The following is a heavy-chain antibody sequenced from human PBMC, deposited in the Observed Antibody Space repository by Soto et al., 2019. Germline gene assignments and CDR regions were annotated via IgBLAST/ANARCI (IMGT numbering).Heavy chain of an antibody. D-gene: IGHD3-3*01. CDR1: GYTFTSYA. J-gene: IGHJ5*02. CDR3: ARDFCITICSVVRRGWFDP. CDR2: INTNTGNP. V-gene: IGHV7-4-1*01. Sequence: EASVKVSCKASGYTFTSYAMNWVRQAPGQGLEWMGWINTNTGNPTYAQGFTGRFVFSLDTSVSTAYLQICSLKAEDTAVYYCARDFCITICSVVRRGWFDPWGQGTLVTVSS.